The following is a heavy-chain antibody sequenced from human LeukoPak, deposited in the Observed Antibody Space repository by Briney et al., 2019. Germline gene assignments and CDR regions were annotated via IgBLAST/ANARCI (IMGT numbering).Heavy chain of an antibody. CDR1: GFTFSTYA. V-gene: IGHV3-23*01. CDR2: LTGSGGST. CDR3: ARDLPGYYDSSGYYY. Sequence: PGGSLRLSCAASGFTFSTYAMSWVRQAPGKGLEWVSGLTGSGGSTYYADSVKGRFIISRDNSKNTLSLQMNSLRAEDTAVYYCARDLPGYYDSSGYYYWGQGTLVTVSS. J-gene: IGHJ4*02. D-gene: IGHD3-22*01.